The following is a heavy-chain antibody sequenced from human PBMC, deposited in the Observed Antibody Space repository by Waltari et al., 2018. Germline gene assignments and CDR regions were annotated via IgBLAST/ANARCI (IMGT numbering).Heavy chain of an antibody. J-gene: IGHJ2*01. V-gene: IGHV1-69*12. CDR1: GGTFSSYA. CDR2: ILPIFGTA. Sequence: QVQLVQSGAEVKKPGSSVKVSCKASGGTFSSYAISWVRQAPGQGLEWRAGILPIFGTANCAKKLQGRVTSAADESTSTAYMELSSVRSEDTAVYYCARGKRRYNWSDAPRQDWYFDLWGRGTLVTVSS. CDR3: ARGKRRYNWSDAPRQDWYFDL. D-gene: IGHD1-20*01.